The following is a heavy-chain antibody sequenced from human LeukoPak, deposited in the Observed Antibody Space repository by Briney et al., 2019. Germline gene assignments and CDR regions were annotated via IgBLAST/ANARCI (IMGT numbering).Heavy chain of an antibody. D-gene: IGHD2-15*01. CDR3: ARGRGYCSGGSCYTRDYYMDV. J-gene: IGHJ6*03. CDR2: IYYTGST. Sequence: PSETLSLTCTISGGSISSYFWSWVRQPPGKGLEWIGYIYYTGSTNYNPSLKSRVIISLDTSKNQFSLKLRSVTAADTAVYYCARGRGYCSGGSCYTRDYYMDVWGKGTTVTVSS. CDR1: GGSISSYF. V-gene: IGHV4-59*12.